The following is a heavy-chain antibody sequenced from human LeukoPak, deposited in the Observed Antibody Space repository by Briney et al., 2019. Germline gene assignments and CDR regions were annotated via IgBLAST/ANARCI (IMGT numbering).Heavy chain of an antibody. CDR2: INPNSGGT. J-gene: IGHJ5*02. CDR1: GYTFTGYY. CDR3: ARGGAVVVVAANPRGGNWFDP. V-gene: IGHV1-2*02. Sequence: ASVKVSCKASGYTFTGYYMHWVRQAPGQGLEWMGWINPNSGGTNYAQKFQGRVTMTRDTPISTAYMELSRLRSDDTAVYYCARGGAVVVVAANPRGGNWFDPWGQGTLVTVSS. D-gene: IGHD2-15*01.